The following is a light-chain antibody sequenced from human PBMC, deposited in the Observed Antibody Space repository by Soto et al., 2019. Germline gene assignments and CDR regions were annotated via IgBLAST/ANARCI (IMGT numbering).Light chain of an antibody. J-gene: IGKJ5*01. CDR1: QSISSW. V-gene: IGKV1-5*01. CDR2: DAS. Sequence: QMSQSPSTLSASVGDRVTITCRASQSISSWLAWYQQKPGKAPRLLIYDASSMESGVPARFSGSGSGTEFTLTISSLQPDDFATYYCQQYNSYSITFGQGTLLEIK. CDR3: QQYNSYSIT.